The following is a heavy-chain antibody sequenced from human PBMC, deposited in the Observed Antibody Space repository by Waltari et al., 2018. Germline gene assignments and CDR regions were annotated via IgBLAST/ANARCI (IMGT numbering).Heavy chain of an antibody. Sequence: QVQLQESGPGLVKPSETLSLTCAVSGGSISSGYYWSWIRQPPGKGLEWIGYIGGSSGSTDYNPSLKSRVTISKDTSKNQFSLKLSSVTAADTAVYYCARSVPATSYGLDSWGQGVVVTVSS. J-gene: IGHJ4*03. CDR3: ARSVPATSYGLDS. D-gene: IGHD2-2*01. V-gene: IGHV4-38-2*01. CDR1: GGSISSGYY. CDR2: IGGSSGST.